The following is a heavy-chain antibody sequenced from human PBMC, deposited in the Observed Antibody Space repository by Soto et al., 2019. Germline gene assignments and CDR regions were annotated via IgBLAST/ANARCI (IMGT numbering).Heavy chain of an antibody. Sequence: PGESLKISCKGSGYSFTIYWIGWGRQMPGKGLGWMGIIYPGDSDTRYSPSFQGQVTISADKSISTAYLQWSSLKASDTAMYYCARHYCSSTSCYPVYYYYGMDVWGQGTTVTVSS. CDR2: IYPGDSDT. CDR3: ARHYCSSTSCYPVYYYYGMDV. J-gene: IGHJ6*02. V-gene: IGHV5-51*01. D-gene: IGHD2-2*01. CDR1: GYSFTIYW.